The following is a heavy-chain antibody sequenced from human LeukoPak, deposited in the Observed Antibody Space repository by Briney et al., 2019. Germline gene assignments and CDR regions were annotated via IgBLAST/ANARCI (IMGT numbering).Heavy chain of an antibody. CDR1: GGSISNYY. CDR3: ARDYYDSSGYYPYYFDY. V-gene: IGHV4-59*12. D-gene: IGHD3-22*01. CDR2: IYYRGSP. J-gene: IGHJ4*02. Sequence: PSETLSLTCTVSGGSISNYYWSWIRQPPGKGLEWIGYIYYRGSPNYNPSLRSRVTISVDTSKNQFSLKLSSVTAADTAVYYCARDYYDSSGYYPYYFDYWGQGTLVTVSS.